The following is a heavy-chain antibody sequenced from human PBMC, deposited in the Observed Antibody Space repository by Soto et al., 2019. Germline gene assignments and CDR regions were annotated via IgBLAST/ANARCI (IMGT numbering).Heavy chain of an antibody. Sequence: QVQLQESGPGLVKPSETLSLTCTVSGGSITNYYCSWFRQPPGKGLEWIGYINYVGYSAYNLSLKMRVPLSMDASKTQFSLVMESVTATDTAVYYCARHGFGPLHGLVDVWGPGTTVSVSS. CDR1: GGSITNYY. CDR3: ARHGFGPLHGLVDV. D-gene: IGHD3-10*01. J-gene: IGHJ6*02. V-gene: IGHV4-59*08. CDR2: INYVGYS.